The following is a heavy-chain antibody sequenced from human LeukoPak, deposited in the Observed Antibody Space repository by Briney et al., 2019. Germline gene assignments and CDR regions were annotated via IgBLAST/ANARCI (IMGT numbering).Heavy chain of an antibody. CDR3: ARVGGGSDFDY. CDR1: GFIFRSYY. D-gene: IGHD1-26*01. CDR2: INSDGSGT. J-gene: IGHJ4*02. Sequence: GVSVRLLCAASGFIFRSYYMLWVRQAPGTGLVGVSRINSDGSGTSYADSVKGRFTISRDNAKNTLYLQRSSLRAEDTAVYYCARVGGGSDFDYWGPGTLVTVSS. V-gene: IGHV3-74*01.